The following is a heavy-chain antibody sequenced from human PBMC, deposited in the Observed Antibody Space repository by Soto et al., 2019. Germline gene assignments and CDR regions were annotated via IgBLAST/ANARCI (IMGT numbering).Heavy chain of an antibody. Sequence: EVQLVESGGGLVKPGGSLRLSCAASGFTFSGHTINWVRQAPGKGLEWVSSVSSSSSYIYYADSVKGRFTVSRDNAEKSLYLQMNSLRAEDTAMYYCARCMGFDGSGYAFFDSWGQGTLVPVSS. CDR2: VSSSSSYI. CDR1: GFTFSGHT. CDR3: ARCMGFDGSGYAFFDS. V-gene: IGHV3-21*01. D-gene: IGHD3-10*01. J-gene: IGHJ4*02.